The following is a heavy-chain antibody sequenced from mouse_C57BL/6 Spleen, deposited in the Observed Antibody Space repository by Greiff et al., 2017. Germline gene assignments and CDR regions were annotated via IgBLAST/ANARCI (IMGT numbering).Heavy chain of an antibody. V-gene: IGHV5-6*01. D-gene: IGHD2-3*01. CDR2: ISSGGSYT. Sequence: EVKLVESGGDLVKPGGSLKLSCAASGFTFSSYGMSWVRQTPATRLEWVATISSGGSYTYYPDSVKGRFTISRDNAKNTLYLQMSSLKSEDTAMYYCARQRDGYPFASWGQGTLVTVSA. CDR3: ARQRDGYPFAS. J-gene: IGHJ3*01. CDR1: GFTFSSYG.